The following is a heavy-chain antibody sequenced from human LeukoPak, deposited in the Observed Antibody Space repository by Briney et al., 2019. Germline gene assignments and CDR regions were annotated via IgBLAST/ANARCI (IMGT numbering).Heavy chain of an antibody. Sequence: SETLSLTCAVYGGSFSGYYWSWIRQPPGKGLEWIGEINHSGSTNYNPSLKSRVTISVDTSKNQFSLKLSSVTAADTAVYYCARGTPLTGYCSGGSCYPFDYWGQGTLVTVSS. CDR2: INHSGST. V-gene: IGHV4-34*01. J-gene: IGHJ4*02. CDR3: ARGTPLTGYCSGGSCYPFDY. CDR1: GGSFSGYY. D-gene: IGHD2-15*01.